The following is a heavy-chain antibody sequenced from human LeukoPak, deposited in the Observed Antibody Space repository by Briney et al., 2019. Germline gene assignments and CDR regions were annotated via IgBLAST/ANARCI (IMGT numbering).Heavy chain of an antibody. CDR3: ARDDFGDVDAFDI. V-gene: IGHV4-4*07. J-gene: IGHJ3*02. Sequence: SETLSLTCTVSGGFISRYYWSWIRQSAGKGLEWIARIYSSGHTNYNPSLKSRVTISLDMSKNQFSLTMRSVTAADTAMYFCARDDFGDVDAFDIWGQGTMVTVSS. CDR2: IYSSGHT. CDR1: GGFISRYY. D-gene: IGHD4-17*01.